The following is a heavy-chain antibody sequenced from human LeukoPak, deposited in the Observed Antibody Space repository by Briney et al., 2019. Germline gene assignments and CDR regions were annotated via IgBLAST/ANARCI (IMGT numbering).Heavy chain of an antibody. J-gene: IGHJ5*02. CDR2: IKQDGSEK. V-gene: IGHV3-7*01. CDR1: GFSFSNAW. D-gene: IGHD3-10*01. Sequence: QTGGSLRLSCAASGFSFSNAWMSWVRQAPGKGLEWVANIKQDGSEKYYVDSVKGRFTISRDNAKNSLYLQMNSLRAEDTAVYYCARDGADGGSGSYLNNWFDPWGQGTLVTVPS. CDR3: ARDGADGGSGSYLNNWFDP.